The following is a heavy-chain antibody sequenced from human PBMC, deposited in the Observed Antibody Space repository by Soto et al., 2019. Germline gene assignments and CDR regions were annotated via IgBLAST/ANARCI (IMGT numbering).Heavy chain of an antibody. V-gene: IGHV3-11*06. CDR1: GFSFSDYY. D-gene: IGHD1-26*01. CDR3: ARRNSEAWDNHY. J-gene: IGHJ4*02. CDR2: IRSSGSYT. Sequence: QVQLVESGGGLVKPGGSLRLSCAASGFSFSDYYMAWIRQAPGKGLDWLSYIRSSGSYTNYANSVKARFTISRDNARQSPQVPINSMTVEGTSVDYWARRNSEAWDNHYWGQGVLFTVSS.